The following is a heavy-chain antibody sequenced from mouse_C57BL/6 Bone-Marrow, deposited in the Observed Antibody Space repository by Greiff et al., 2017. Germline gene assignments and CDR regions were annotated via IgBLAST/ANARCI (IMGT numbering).Heavy chain of an antibody. J-gene: IGHJ3*01. Sequence: QVQLQQPGAELVKPGASVKLSCKASGYTFTSYWMQWVKQRPGQGLEWIGEIDPSDSYTNYNQKFKGKATLTVDPSSSTAYMQLSSLTSEDSAVYYCARGGYAVAYWGQGTLVTVSA. D-gene: IGHD2-2*01. V-gene: IGHV1-50*01. CDR2: IDPSDSYT. CDR3: ARGGYAVAY. CDR1: GYTFTSYW.